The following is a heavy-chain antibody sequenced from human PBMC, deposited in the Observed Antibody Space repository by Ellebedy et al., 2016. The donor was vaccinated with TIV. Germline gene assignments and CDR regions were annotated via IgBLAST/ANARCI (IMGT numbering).Heavy chain of an antibody. V-gene: IGHV3-48*03. CDR1: GFTFSSYE. CDR3: AGDYVWGSYRFDY. J-gene: IGHJ4*02. D-gene: IGHD3-16*02. CDR2: ISSSGGTI. Sequence: GGSLRLSCAASGFTFSSYEMNWVRQAPGKGLECVSYISSSGGTIYYADSVKGRFTISRDNAKNSLYLQMNILRAEDTAVYYCAGDYVWGSYRFDYWGQGTLVTVSS.